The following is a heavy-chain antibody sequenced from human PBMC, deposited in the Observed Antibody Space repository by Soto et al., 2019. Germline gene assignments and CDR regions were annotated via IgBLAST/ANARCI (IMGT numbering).Heavy chain of an antibody. CDR2: IIPIFGTA. CDR3: ARETDDFWSGYPFDY. Sequence: ASVKVSCKASGGTFSSYAISWVRQAPGQGLEWMGGIIPIFGTANYAQKFQGRVTITADKSTSTAYMELSSLRSEDTAVYYCARETDDFWSGYPFDYWGQGTLVTVSS. V-gene: IGHV1-69*06. J-gene: IGHJ4*02. CDR1: GGTFSSYA. D-gene: IGHD3-3*01.